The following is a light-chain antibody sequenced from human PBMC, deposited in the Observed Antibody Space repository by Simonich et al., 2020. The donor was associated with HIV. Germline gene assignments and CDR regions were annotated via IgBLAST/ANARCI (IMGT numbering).Light chain of an antibody. V-gene: IGLV3-10*01. CDR3: YSTDSSGNHRAV. CDR1: ALQKKY. Sequence: SYELTQPPSVSVSPGQTARITCSGNALQKKYAYWYQQKSGQAPGLVIYEDSKRPPGIPERFSGSSSGTMATLTISGAQVEDEADYYCYSTDSSGNHRAVFGGGTKLTVL. J-gene: IGLJ2*01. CDR2: EDS.